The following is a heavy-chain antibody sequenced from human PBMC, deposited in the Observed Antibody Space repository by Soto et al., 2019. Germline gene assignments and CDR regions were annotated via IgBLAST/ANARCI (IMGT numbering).Heavy chain of an antibody. Sequence: EVQLVESGGGLVQPGRSLRLSCAASGFTFDDFAMHWVRQDPGRGLEWVSCISWNSGNTGYADSVRGRFTISRDNAKNSLYLQMNSLRAEDTAVYYCAKDTSFQLLHKGTFYSWGQGTLVTVSS. CDR2: ISWNSGNT. V-gene: IGHV3-9*01. CDR3: AKDTSFQLLHKGTFYS. CDR1: GFTFDDFA. J-gene: IGHJ4*02. D-gene: IGHD2-2*01.